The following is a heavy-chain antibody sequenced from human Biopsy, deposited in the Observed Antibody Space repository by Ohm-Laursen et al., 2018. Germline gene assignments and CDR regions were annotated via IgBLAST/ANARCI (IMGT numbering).Heavy chain of an antibody. V-gene: IGHV1-2*02. Sequence: ASVKVSCKTSGFSFTGYYIHWVRQAPGQGLEWMGWINPNSGGTNYAQKFQGRVTMTRDTSISTAYMELSRLRSDDTAVYYCATITRGATRFPFDYWGQGTLVTVSS. J-gene: IGHJ4*02. CDR1: GFSFTGYY. D-gene: IGHD1-26*01. CDR2: INPNSGGT. CDR3: ATITRGATRFPFDY.